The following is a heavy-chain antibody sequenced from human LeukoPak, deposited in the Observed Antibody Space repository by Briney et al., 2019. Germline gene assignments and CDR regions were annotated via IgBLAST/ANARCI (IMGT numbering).Heavy chain of an antibody. V-gene: IGHV1-69*13. Sequence: ASVKVSCKASGGTVSSYAISWVRQAPGQGLEWMGGIIPIFGTAHYAQKFQGRVTITADESTSTAYMELSSLRSEDTAVYYCARGGSGNYYKPLDYWGQGTLVTVSS. CDR2: IIPIFGTA. J-gene: IGHJ4*02. CDR1: GGTVSSYA. D-gene: IGHD3-10*01. CDR3: ARGGSGNYYKPLDY.